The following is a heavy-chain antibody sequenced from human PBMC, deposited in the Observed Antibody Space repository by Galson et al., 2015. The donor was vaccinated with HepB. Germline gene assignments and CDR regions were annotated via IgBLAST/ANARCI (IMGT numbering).Heavy chain of an antibody. J-gene: IGHJ4*02. Sequence: SVKVSCKASGYTFSNYGITWVRQAPGQELEWMGWISAYNGHTNYAQKLQGRVTMTTDTSTTTAYMDLRSLRSDDTAVYYCARIASGWTHNDYWGQGTLVTVSS. CDR2: ISAYNGHT. CDR3: ARIASGWTHNDY. V-gene: IGHV1-18*04. D-gene: IGHD6-19*01. CDR1: GYTFSNYG.